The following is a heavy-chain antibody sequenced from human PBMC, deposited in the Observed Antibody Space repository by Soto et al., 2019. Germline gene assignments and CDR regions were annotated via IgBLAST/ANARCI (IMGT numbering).Heavy chain of an antibody. J-gene: IGHJ4*02. V-gene: IGHV3-30-3*01. CDR3: ARGRIGTSDY. Sequence: QVQLLESGGGVVQPGNSVRISCAASGFTFSSYAMHWVRQAPGKGLEWVSIISSDGNNKYYGDSVKGRFTISRDNSKNTLYLQMNSLRVEDTAVYYCARGRIGTSDYWGQGTLVAVSS. D-gene: IGHD1-1*01. CDR2: ISSDGNNK. CDR1: GFTFSSYA.